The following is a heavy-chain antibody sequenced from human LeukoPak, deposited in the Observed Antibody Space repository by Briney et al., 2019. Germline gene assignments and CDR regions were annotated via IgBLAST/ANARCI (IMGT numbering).Heavy chain of an antibody. CDR1: GGSFSDCY. CDR2: ISHSGNT. D-gene: IGHD5-18*01. CDR3: AREGYTSGRGFDL. V-gene: IGHV4-34*01. Sequence: PSETLSLTCSVYGGSFSDCYWIWIRQSPGMGLQWIGEISHSGNTNYNPSLESRLTMSVDTSKNQFSLKLNSVTAADTGVYYCAREGYTSGRGFDLWGQGTLVTVSS. J-gene: IGHJ5*02.